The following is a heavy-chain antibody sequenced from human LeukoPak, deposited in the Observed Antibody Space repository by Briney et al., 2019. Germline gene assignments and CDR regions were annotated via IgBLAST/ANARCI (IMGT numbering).Heavy chain of an antibody. D-gene: IGHD3-22*01. CDR3: ARDPAWLYIHN. Sequence: SGGSLRLSCAASGFTVSSNYMSWVRQAPGKGLEWVSVIYNDGSTYYADSVKGRFTISRDNSKNTLYLQMNSLRAEDTAVYYCARDPAWLYIHNWGQGTLVTVSS. J-gene: IGHJ1*01. V-gene: IGHV3-53*01. CDR1: GFTVSSNY. CDR2: IYNDGST.